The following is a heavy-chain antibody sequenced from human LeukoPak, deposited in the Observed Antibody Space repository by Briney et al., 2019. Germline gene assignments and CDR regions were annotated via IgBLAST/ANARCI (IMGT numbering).Heavy chain of an antibody. J-gene: IGHJ5*02. CDR3: ARHYGP. CDR2: IHYSGST. V-gene: IGHV4-59*08. Sequence: PSETLSLTCTVSGGSISKFYWSWIRQPPGKGLEWIGYIHYSGSTNYNPSLKSRVTISVDTSKNQFSLKLTSVTAADTAVYYCARHYGPWGQGTLVTVSS. CDR1: GGSISKFY. D-gene: IGHD4-17*01.